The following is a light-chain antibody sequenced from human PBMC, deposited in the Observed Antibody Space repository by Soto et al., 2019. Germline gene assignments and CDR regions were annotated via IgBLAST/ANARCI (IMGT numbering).Light chain of an antibody. CDR3: SSYTNSASVIV. CDR2: DVS. CDR1: STDVGGYNY. V-gene: IGLV2-14*01. Sequence: QSALTQPASVSGSPGQSITISCTGTSTDVGGYNYVSWYQQHPGKVPKLIIYDVSDRPSGVSNRFSGSKSGSTASLTISGLQAEDEANYYCSSYTNSASVIVFGGGTKLTVL. J-gene: IGLJ2*01.